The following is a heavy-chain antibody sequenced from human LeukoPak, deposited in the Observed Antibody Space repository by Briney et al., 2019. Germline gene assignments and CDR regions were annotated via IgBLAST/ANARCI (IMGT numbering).Heavy chain of an antibody. J-gene: IGHJ4*02. CDR3: ARERDYYDSSGPKLGYYFDY. Sequence: PSETLSLTCAVYGGSFSGYYWSWIRQPPGKGLEWIGEINHSGSTNYNPSLKSRVTISVDTSKNQFSLKLSSVTAADTAVYYCARERDYYDSSGPKLGYYFDYWGQGAPVTVSS. CDR1: GGSFSGYY. V-gene: IGHV4-34*01. D-gene: IGHD3-22*01. CDR2: INHSGST.